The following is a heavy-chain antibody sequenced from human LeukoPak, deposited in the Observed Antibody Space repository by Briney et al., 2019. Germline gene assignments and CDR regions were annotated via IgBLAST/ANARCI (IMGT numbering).Heavy chain of an antibody. Sequence: GGSLRLSCAASGFTFSTYAIQWVRQAPGKGLEWVAVISSDGSNKYYADSVKGRFTISRDNSKNTLYLQMNSLRAEDTAVYYCAREGGYGSGSDLEYWGQGTPVTVSP. CDR2: ISSDGSNK. V-gene: IGHV3-30-3*01. D-gene: IGHD3-10*01. CDR1: GFTFSTYA. J-gene: IGHJ4*02. CDR3: AREGGYGSGSDLEY.